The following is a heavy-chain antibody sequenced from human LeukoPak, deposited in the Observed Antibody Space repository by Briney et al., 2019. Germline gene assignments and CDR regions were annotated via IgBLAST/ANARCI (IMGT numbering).Heavy chain of an antibody. V-gene: IGHV3-21*01. Sequence: GGSLRLSCAASGVTFNTFNMNWVRQAPGEGREWGSSITSGGDYIYYADSVKGRFTTSRDNAKNSLSLQLHSLRVEDTAVYYCARGHYDVLAASYKWTPDYWGQGTLVTVSS. CDR1: GVTFNTFN. CDR3: ARGHYDVLAASYKWTPDY. J-gene: IGHJ4*02. D-gene: IGHD3-9*01. CDR2: ITSGGDYI.